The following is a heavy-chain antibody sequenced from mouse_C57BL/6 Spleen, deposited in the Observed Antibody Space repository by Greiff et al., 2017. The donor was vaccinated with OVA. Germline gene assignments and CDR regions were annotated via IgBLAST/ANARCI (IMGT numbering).Heavy chain of an antibody. J-gene: IGHJ3*01. CDR1: GYTFTSYW. Sequence: VHLQQPGPELVKPGASVKLSCTASGYTFTSYWMHWVKQRPGQGLEWIGNINPSNGGTNYNEKFMSKATLTVDKSSRTAYMQLSSLTSEDSAVYYCASLLTPFSYWGQGTLVTVSA. CDR3: ASLLTPFSY. V-gene: IGHV1-53*01. CDR2: INPSNGGT. D-gene: IGHD1-3*01.